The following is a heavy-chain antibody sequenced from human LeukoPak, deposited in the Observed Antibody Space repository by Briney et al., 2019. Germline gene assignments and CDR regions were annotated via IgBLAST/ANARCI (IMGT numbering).Heavy chain of an antibody. CDR2: IFPSGGEI. D-gene: IGHD3-10*01. CDR1: GFTFSTFA. Sequence: GGSLRLSCAASGFTFSTFAMIWVRQPPGKGLEWVSSIFPSGGEIHYADSVKGRFTISRDNAKNTVFLQMSSLRAEDTALYYCARKSASGNYPLDYWGQGTLVTVSS. CDR3: ARKSASGNYPLDY. J-gene: IGHJ4*02. V-gene: IGHV3-23*01.